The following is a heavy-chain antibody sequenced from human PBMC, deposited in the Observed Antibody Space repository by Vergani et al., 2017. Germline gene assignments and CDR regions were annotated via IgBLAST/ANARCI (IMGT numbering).Heavy chain of an antibody. CDR3: TARTCSSTSCPRDY. D-gene: IGHD2-2*01. J-gene: IGHJ4*02. CDR1: GFTFSGSA. Sequence: EVQLVESGGGLVQPGGSLNLSCAASGFTFSGSAMHWVRQAPGKGLEWVGRIRSKANSYAPAYAASVKGRLTISRDDSKNTAYLQMNSLKTEDTAVYYCTARTCSSTSCPRDYWGQGTLVTVSS. CDR2: IRSKANSYAP. V-gene: IGHV3-73*01.